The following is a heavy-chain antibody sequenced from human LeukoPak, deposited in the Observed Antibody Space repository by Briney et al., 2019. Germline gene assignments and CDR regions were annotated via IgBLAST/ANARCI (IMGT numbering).Heavy chain of an antibody. J-gene: IGHJ3*02. CDR2: VDPADGET. CDR3: ARGSSWYEAFDI. CDR1: GYTFIDYY. V-gene: IGHV1-2*06. Sequence: GASVKVSCKASGYTFIDYYIHWVQQAPGKGPEWMGRVDPADGETKFAQKFQGRVTMTRDTSISTAYMELSRLRSDDTAVYYCARGSSWYEAFDIWGQGTMVTVSS. D-gene: IGHD6-13*01.